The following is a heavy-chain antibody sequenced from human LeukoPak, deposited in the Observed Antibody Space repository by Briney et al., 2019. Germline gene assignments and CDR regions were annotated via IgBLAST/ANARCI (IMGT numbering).Heavy chain of an antibody. CDR1: GGTFSSYA. Sequence: GASVKVSCKASGGTFSSYAISWVRQAPGQGLEWMGGIIPIFGTANYAQKFQGRVTITADESTSTAYMELSSLRSEDTAVYYCARNPIRFLEWLPTFDYWGQGTLVTVSS. V-gene: IGHV1-69*13. J-gene: IGHJ4*02. D-gene: IGHD3-3*01. CDR3: ARNPIRFLEWLPTFDY. CDR2: IIPIFGTA.